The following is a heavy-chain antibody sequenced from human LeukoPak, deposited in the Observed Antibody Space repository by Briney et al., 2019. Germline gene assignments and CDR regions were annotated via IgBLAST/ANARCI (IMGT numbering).Heavy chain of an antibody. CDR3: ARDLGPYDAFDI. J-gene: IGHJ3*02. Sequence: GGSLRLSCAASGFTFSSYAMSWVRQAPGKGLEWVSAISDSGGSTYYADSVKGRFTISRDNSKNTLYLQMNSLRAEDTALYYCARDLGPYDAFDIWGQGTMVTVSS. CDR1: GFTFSSYA. D-gene: IGHD3-10*01. V-gene: IGHV3-23*01. CDR2: ISDSGGST.